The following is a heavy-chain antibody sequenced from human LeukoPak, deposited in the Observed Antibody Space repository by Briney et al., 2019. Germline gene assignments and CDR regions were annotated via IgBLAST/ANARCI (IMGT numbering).Heavy chain of an antibody. CDR1: GYSISNGYY. V-gene: IGHV4-38-2*02. J-gene: IGHJ4*02. Sequence: SETLSLTCTVSGYSISNGYYWGWIRPPPGKGLDWVGSIYNRGSTYYNPSLRSRVTISLDRSKKKFSLKLTSVTAADTAVYFCARGAEYYAIWRGYAGYSDYWGQGISVTVSS. D-gene: IGHD3-3*01. CDR3: ARGAEYYAIWRGYAGYSDY. CDR2: IYNRGST.